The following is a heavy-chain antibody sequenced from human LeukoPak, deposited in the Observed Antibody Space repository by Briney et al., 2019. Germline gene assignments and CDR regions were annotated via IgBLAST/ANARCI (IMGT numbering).Heavy chain of an antibody. CDR1: GGSFSGCY. J-gene: IGHJ4*02. V-gene: IGHV4-34*01. D-gene: IGHD3-10*01. CDR3: ARGVRLYL. Sequence: SETLSLTCAVYGGSFSGCYWSWIRQPPGKGLEWIGEINHSGSTNYNPSLKSRVTISVDTSKNQFSLKLSSVTAADTAVYYCARGVRLYLWGQGTLVTVSS. CDR2: INHSGST.